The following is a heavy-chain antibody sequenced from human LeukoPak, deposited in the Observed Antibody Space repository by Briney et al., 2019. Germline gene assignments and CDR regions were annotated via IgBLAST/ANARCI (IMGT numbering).Heavy chain of an antibody. Sequence: PSETLSLTCAVYGGSFSGYYWSWIRQPPGKGLEWIGYIYYSGSTYYNPSLKSRVTISVDTSKNQFSLKLSSVTAADTAVYYCAREGYLGYCSSTSCFGGGFDYWGQGTLVTVSS. D-gene: IGHD2-2*01. CDR1: GGSFSGYY. CDR2: IYYSGST. V-gene: IGHV4-30-4*01. J-gene: IGHJ4*02. CDR3: AREGYLGYCSSTSCFGGGFDY.